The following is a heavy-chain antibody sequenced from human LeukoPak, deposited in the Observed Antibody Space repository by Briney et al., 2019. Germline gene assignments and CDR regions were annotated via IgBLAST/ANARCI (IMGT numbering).Heavy chain of an antibody. CDR2: VTGSGGSS. Sequence: GGSLRLSCAASGFTFRTYAMSWVRQAPGKGLEWASTVTGSGGSSYYADSVKGRFTISRDNSKNTLFLQMNSLRAEDTAVYYCAKEGIAAPLYYFDYWGQGNLVTVSS. V-gene: IGHV3-23*01. CDR1: GFTFRTYA. J-gene: IGHJ4*02. CDR3: AKEGIAAPLYYFDY. D-gene: IGHD6-13*01.